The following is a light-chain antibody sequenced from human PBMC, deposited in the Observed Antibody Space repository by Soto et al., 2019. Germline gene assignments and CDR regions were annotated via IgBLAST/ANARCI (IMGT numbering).Light chain of an antibody. Sequence: DIQMTQSPSSLCASVGDRVSITCRASQSIGTYLNWYQQKPDKAPILLIYGTSGLQSGVPSRFRGSGSGTDFTLTITNLQPEDFATYYCLHTYNTPRTFGQGTRVEIK. V-gene: IGKV1-39*01. CDR1: QSIGTY. CDR3: LHTYNTPRT. J-gene: IGKJ1*01. CDR2: GTS.